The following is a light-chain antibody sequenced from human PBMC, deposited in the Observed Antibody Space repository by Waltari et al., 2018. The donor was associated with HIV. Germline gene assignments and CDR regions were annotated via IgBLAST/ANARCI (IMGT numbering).Light chain of an antibody. CDR2: DVT. CDR3: CAYAGSYTL. J-gene: IGLJ3*02. V-gene: IGLV2-11*01. Sequence: QSALTQPRSVSGSPGQSVTISCTGTSSGFGGYNYVSWYQQHPNKAPKLMIYDVTKRPPGVPDRFSGSKSGNTASLTISGLQADDEADYYCCAYAGSYTLFGGGTKVTVL. CDR1: SSGFGGYNY.